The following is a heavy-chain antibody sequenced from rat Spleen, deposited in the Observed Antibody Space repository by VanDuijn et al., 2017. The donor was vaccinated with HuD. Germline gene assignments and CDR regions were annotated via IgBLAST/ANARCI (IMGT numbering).Heavy chain of an antibody. CDR1: GFTFSDYY. CDR2: ISTGGGST. J-gene: IGHJ2*01. D-gene: IGHD4-3*01. Sequence: EVQLVESGGGLVQPGRSMTHSCAATGFTFSDYYMAWVRQAPTKGLEWIAYISTGGGSTYYRASVKGRFTISRENAKSTLYLQMDSLRSEDTATYYCSKWGDSGYFDYWGQGVMVTVSS. CDR3: SKWGDSGYFDY. V-gene: IGHV5-25*01.